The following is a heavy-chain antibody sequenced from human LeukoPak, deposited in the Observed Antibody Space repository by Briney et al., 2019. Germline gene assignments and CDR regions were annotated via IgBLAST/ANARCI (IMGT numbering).Heavy chain of an antibody. J-gene: IGHJ4*02. CDR1: GFIFSSYA. CDR2: ISYDGSNK. CDR3: ARARFGYNRGPFDY. V-gene: IGHV3-30-3*01. Sequence: GRSLRLSCAASGFIFSSYAMHWVRQAPGKGLEWVAFISYDGSNKHYAEPVQGRFTISRDNSKNTPYLQMNSLRPEDTAVYYCARARFGYNRGPFDYWGQGILVTVSS. D-gene: IGHD5-24*01.